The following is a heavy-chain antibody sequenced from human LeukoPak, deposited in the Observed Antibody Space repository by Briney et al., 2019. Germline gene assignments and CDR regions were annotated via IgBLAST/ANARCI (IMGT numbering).Heavy chain of an antibody. CDR1: GFTVSSNY. D-gene: IGHD1-26*01. CDR2: IYSGGST. CDR3: AKSSGGLPRDYFDY. J-gene: IGHJ4*02. Sequence: GGSLRLSCAASGFTVSSNYMSWVRQAPGKGLEWVSVIYSGGSTYYADSVKGRFTISRDNSKNTLYLQMNSLRAEDTAVYYCAKSSGGLPRDYFDYWGQGTLVTASS. V-gene: IGHV3-66*01.